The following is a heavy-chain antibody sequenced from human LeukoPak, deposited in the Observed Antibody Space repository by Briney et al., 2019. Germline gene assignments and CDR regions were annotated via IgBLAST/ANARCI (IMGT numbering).Heavy chain of an antibody. CDR3: ATDQCTRASCDGYPGH. CDR2: IHFDGSPK. CDR1: GFTFSSYG. Sequence: GGSLRHSCAASGFTFSSYGMHWVRQAPGKGLEWVAFIHFDGSPKYSGDSVKGRFTVSRDNSKNTLYLQMNSLRPEDTAVYYCATDQCTRASCDGYPGHWGQGTLVTVSS. D-gene: IGHD2-2*03. V-gene: IGHV3-30*02. J-gene: IGHJ4*02.